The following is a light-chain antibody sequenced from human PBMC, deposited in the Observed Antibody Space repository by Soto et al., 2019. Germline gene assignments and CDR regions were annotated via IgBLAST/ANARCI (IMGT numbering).Light chain of an antibody. Sequence: QSALTQPASVSGSPGQSITISCTGTSSDVGGYNYVSWYQQHPGKAPKLMIYEVSNRPSGVSSRFSGSKSGNTASLTISGLQAEDEADYFCSSWTSISRVFGGGTKLTVL. J-gene: IGLJ2*01. CDR1: SSDVGGYNY. V-gene: IGLV2-14*01. CDR3: SSWTSISRV. CDR2: EVS.